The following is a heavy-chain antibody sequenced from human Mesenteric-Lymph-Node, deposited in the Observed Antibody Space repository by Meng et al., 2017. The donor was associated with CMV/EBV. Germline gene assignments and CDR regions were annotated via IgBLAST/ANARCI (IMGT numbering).Heavy chain of an antibody. J-gene: IGHJ4*02. CDR1: GGSISGGGYY. CDR2: INDSGST. Sequence: CTVSGGSISGGGYYWSWIRQHPGKGLEWIGYINDSGSTASNPSLKSRVTISVDTSKNQFSLKLTSVTAADTAFYYCARDSVAGSGLDYWGQGTLVTVSS. V-gene: IGHV4-31*03. CDR3: ARDSVAGSGLDY. D-gene: IGHD6-19*01.